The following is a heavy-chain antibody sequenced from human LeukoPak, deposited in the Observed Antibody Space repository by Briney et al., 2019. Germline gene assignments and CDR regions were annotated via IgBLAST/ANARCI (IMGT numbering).Heavy chain of an antibody. CDR3: ASGVGEFFPDAFNI. V-gene: IGHV4-34*01. Sequence: SETLSLSCAVFGGSFSDYSWTWIRQTPGKGLEWIGEINHRGGTNYNPSLKSRLTISVDTSKNQFSLNLTSVTAADTAVYYCASGVGEFFPDAFNIWGQGTMVGVFS. D-gene: IGHD3-10*01. CDR1: GGSFSDYS. J-gene: IGHJ3*02. CDR2: INHRGGT.